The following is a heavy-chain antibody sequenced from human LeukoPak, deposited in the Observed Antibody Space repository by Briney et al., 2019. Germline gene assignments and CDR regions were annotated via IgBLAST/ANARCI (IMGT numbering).Heavy chain of an antibody. CDR3: AKYTTPYYFDY. V-gene: IGHV3-23*01. CDR1: GFTFSSYA. CDR2: ISGSGGST. D-gene: IGHD1-1*01. Sequence: GGSLRLSCAASGFTFSSYAMSWVRQAPGKGLEWVSAISGSGGSTYYADSVKGRFTISRDNSKNTVYLQMKSLRAEDTAIYFCAKYTTPYYFDYWGQGIPVTVSP. J-gene: IGHJ4*02.